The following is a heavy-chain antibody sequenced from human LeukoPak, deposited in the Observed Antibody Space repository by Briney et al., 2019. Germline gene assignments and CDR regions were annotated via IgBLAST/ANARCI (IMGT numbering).Heavy chain of an antibody. D-gene: IGHD3-10*01. CDR3: ARYGSAGAFDY. Sequence: GGSLRLSCEASGFTFTTYSMTWVRQAPGKGLEWVSIISSGSSAIFSADALKGRFTISRDNAKNSLYLQMNSLRAEDTAVYYCARYGSAGAFDYWGQGTLVTVSS. V-gene: IGHV3-21*01. J-gene: IGHJ4*02. CDR2: ISSGSSAI. CDR1: GFTFTTYS.